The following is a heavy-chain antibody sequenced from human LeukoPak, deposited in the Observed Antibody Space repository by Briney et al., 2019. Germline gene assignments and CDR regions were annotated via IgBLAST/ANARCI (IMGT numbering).Heavy chain of an antibody. CDR2: ISGSGGST. Sequence: PGGSLRLSCAASGFTFSSYAMSWVRQAPGKGLEWVSAISGSGGSTYYADSVKGRFTISRDNSKNTLYLQMNSLRAEDTAVYYCAKVPGDIVVVVASYYFDYWGQGTLVTVSS. D-gene: IGHD2-15*01. CDR1: GFTFSSYA. V-gene: IGHV3-23*01. CDR3: AKVPGDIVVVVASYYFDY. J-gene: IGHJ4*02.